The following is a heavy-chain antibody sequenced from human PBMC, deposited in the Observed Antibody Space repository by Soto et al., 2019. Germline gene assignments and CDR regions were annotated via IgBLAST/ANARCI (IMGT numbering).Heavy chain of an antibody. CDR3: AQGSGYCSGGGCYHDYYYGMDV. D-gene: IGHD2-15*01. CDR2: INSDGSST. V-gene: IGHV3-74*01. CDR1: GFTFSSYW. Sequence: PGGSLRVSCAASGFTFSSYWMHWVRQAPGKGLVWVSRINSDGSSTSYADSVKGRFTISRDNAKNTLYLQMNSLRAEDTAVYYCAQGSGYCSGGGCYHDYYYGMDVWGQGTTVTVSS. J-gene: IGHJ6*02.